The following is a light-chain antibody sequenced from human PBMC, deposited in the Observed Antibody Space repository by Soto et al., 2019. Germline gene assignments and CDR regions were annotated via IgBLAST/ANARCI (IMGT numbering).Light chain of an antibody. V-gene: IGKV1-5*01. J-gene: IGKJ3*01. CDR1: QSISSW. CDR3: QQYNSYSIT. CDR2: DAS. Sequence: DIPMTQSPSTLSASVGDRVTITCRASQSISSWLAWYQQKPGKAPKLLIYDASSLESGVSSRFSGSGSGTEFTLTISSLQPDDFATYYCQQYNSYSITFGPGTKVDIK.